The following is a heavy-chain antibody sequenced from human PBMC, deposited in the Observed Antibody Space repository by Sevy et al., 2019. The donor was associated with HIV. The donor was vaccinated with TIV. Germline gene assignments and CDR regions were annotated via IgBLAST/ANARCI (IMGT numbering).Heavy chain of an antibody. CDR3: ARGSTETYYYGSGSYYTNFDY. Sequence: LMQLRKTLSLTCAVYGGSFSGYYWSWIRQPPGKGLEWIGEINHSGSTNYNPSLKSRVTISVDTSKNQFSLKLSSVTAADTAVYYCARGSTETYYYGSGSYYTNFDYWGQGTLVTVSS. CDR2: INHSGST. J-gene: IGHJ4*02. CDR1: GGSFSGYY. V-gene: IGHV4-34*01. D-gene: IGHD3-10*01.